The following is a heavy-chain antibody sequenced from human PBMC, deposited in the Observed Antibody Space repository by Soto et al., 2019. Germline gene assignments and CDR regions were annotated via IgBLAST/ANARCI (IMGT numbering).Heavy chain of an antibody. CDR1: GYTFTGYY. D-gene: IGHD6-6*01. CDR2: LNPKTGDT. V-gene: IGHV1-2*02. Sequence: QMQLVQSGAEARQPGASVKVSCKTSGYTFTGYYLNWVLQAPGRGLEWVGWLNPKTGDTNNAQKFQGRVTMTTDTSISTCYMELSGLKSDDTAVYYCVTGDHLVRWGQGTRVTVSS. CDR3: VTGDHLVR. J-gene: IGHJ4*02.